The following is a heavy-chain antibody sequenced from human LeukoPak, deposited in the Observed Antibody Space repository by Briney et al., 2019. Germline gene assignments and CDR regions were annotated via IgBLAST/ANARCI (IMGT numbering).Heavy chain of an antibody. CDR2: IWYDGSNK. V-gene: IGHV3-33*01. CDR3: ARGGTWKVIGSWYYFDY. CDR1: GFTFSSYG. Sequence: PGRSLRLSCAASGFTFSSYGMHWVRQAPGKGLEWVAVIWYDGSNKYYADSVKGRFTISRDNSKNTLYLQMNSLRAEDTAVYYCARGGTWKVIGSWYYFDYWGQGTLVTVSS. D-gene: IGHD6-13*01. J-gene: IGHJ4*02.